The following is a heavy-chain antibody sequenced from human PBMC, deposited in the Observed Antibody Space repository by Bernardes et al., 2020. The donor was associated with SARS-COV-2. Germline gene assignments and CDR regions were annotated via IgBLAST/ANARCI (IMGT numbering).Heavy chain of an antibody. Sequence: LSLTCTVPGGSISSSSYYWGWIRQPPGKGLEWLGSIYYSGSTYYNPSLKSRVTISVDTSKNQFSLKLSSVTAADTAVYYCARSEIGITIFGVALRHCMDGGTRGTTVTVSS. CDR1: GGSISSSSYY. V-gene: IGHV4-39*01. CDR3: ARSEIGITIFGVALRHCMDG. CDR2: IYYSGST. J-gene: IGHJ6*02. D-gene: IGHD3-3*01.